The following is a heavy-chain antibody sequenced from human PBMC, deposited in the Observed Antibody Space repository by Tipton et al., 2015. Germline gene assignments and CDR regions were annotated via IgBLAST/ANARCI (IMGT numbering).Heavy chain of an antibody. CDR1: GFTFSSYA. CDR2: ISEKGDST. D-gene: IGHD2-2*03. Sequence: SLRLSCAASGFTFSSYAMSWVRQAPGKGLEWVSSISEKGDSTYYADSVKGRFTISRDNSKNTLYLQMKSLRAEDTAVYYCANILLWINVDYWGQGTLVTVSS. CDR3: ANILLWINVDY. V-gene: IGHV3-23*01. J-gene: IGHJ4*02.